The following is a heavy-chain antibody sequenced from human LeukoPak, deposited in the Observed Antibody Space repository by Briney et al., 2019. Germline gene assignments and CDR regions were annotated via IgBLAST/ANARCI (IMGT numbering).Heavy chain of an antibody. J-gene: IGHJ3*02. V-gene: IGHV1-18*01. D-gene: IGHD6-13*01. Sequence: ASVKVSCKTSGYTFTNYGISWVRQAPGLGLEWMGWISAYNGNTNYAQKVQVRVTITTDTSTSTAYMDLRSLRFDDTAVYYCARDQSVRLLQTSSTYFKHVFAIWGQGSMVTVSS. CDR3: ARDQSVRLLQTSSTYFKHVFAI. CDR2: ISAYNGNT. CDR1: GYTFTNYG.